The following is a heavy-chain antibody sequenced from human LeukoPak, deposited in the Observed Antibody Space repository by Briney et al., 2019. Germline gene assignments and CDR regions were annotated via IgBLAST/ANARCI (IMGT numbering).Heavy chain of an antibody. D-gene: IGHD3-22*01. Sequence: PSETLSLTCTVSGGSISSYYWSWIRQPAGKGLEWIGHICTSGSTNYNPSLKSRVTMSVDTSNNEFSLKLNSVTAADTVVYYCARTYDSPGYYSPDYYYMDVWGKGTTVTISS. CDR1: GGSISSYY. CDR2: ICTSGST. V-gene: IGHV4-4*07. CDR3: ARTYDSPGYYSPDYYYMDV. J-gene: IGHJ6*03.